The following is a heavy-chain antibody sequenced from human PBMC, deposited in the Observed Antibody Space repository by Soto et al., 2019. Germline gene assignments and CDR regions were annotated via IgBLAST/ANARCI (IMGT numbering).Heavy chain of an antibody. CDR1: GFTFDDYA. J-gene: IGHJ4*02. Sequence: GGSLRLSCAASGFTFDDYAMHWVRQAPGKGLEWVSGISWNSGSIGYADSVKGRFTISRDNSKNTLYLQMNSLRAEDTAVYYCAKDPNFDYWGQGTLVTVSS. V-gene: IGHV3-9*01. CDR2: ISWNSGSI. CDR3: AKDPNFDY.